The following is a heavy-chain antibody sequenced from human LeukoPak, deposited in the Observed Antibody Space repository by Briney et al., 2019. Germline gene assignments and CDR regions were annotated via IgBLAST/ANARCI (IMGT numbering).Heavy chain of an antibody. CDR1: GSTFSNYA. Sequence: GGSLRLSCAASGSTFSNYAMSWVRQAPGKGLEWVSVISGSGDRTYYADSVKGRFTISRDNAKNSLYLQMNSLRVEDTAVYYCATLSVVVLPAELNWGQGTLVTVSS. V-gene: IGHV3-23*01. CDR2: ISGSGDRT. J-gene: IGHJ4*02. CDR3: ATLSVVVLPAELN. D-gene: IGHD2-15*01.